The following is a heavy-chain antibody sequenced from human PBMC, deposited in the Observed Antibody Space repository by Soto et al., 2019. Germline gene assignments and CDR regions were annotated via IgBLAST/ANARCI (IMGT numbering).Heavy chain of an antibody. J-gene: IGHJ4*02. D-gene: IGHD6-13*01. CDR1: GFTFSDYY. V-gene: IGHV3-11*05. CDR3: AKVSEAATGTEGKYYFDY. CDR2: ISGGA. Sequence: GGSLRLSCAASGFTFSDYYMSWIRQAPGKGLEWVSYISGGATYADSVKGRFTISRDNAKNSLYLQMNSLRAEDTAVYYCAKVSEAATGTEGKYYFDYWAQGT.